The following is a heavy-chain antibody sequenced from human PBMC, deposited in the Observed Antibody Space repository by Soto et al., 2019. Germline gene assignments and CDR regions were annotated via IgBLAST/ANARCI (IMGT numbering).Heavy chain of an antibody. V-gene: IGHV3-21*01. D-gene: IGHD1-1*01. Sequence: EVQLVESGGGLVKPGGSLRLSCAASGFTFSSYSMNWVRQAPGKGLEWVSSISSSSSYIYYADSVKGRCTICRDNAKNSRYQQMNSLRAEDTAVYYCARNDEGRAFDIWGHGTMVTVSS. CDR2: ISSSSSYI. CDR3: ARNDEGRAFDI. J-gene: IGHJ3*02. CDR1: GFTFSSYS.